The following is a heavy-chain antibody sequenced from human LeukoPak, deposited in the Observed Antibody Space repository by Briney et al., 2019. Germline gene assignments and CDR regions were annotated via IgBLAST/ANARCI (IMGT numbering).Heavy chain of an antibody. V-gene: IGHV4-59*01. J-gene: IGHJ4*02. CDR3: ARETYGGNSGFDY. CDR1: GGSISSYY. D-gene: IGHD4-23*01. CDR2: IYYSGST. Sequence: SETLSLTCTVSGGSISSYYWSWIRQPPGKGLEWIGYIYYSGSTNYNPSLKSRVTISVDTSKNQFSLKLSSVTAADTAVYYCARETYGGNSGFDYWGQGTLVTVSS.